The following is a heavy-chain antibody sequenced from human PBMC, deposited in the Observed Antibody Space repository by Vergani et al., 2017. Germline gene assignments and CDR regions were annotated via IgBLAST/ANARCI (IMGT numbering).Heavy chain of an antibody. CDR3: ARERNYGAGRSYFDY. Sequence: QVQLVESGGGVVQPGRSLRLSCAASGFTFSSYAMHWVCQAPGKGLEWVAVISYDGSNKYYADSVKGRFTISRDNSKNTLYLQMNSLRAEDTAVYYCARERNYGAGRSYFDYWGQGTLVTVSS. CDR1: GFTFSSYA. V-gene: IGHV3-30*04. D-gene: IGHD3-10*01. CDR2: ISYDGSNK. J-gene: IGHJ4*02.